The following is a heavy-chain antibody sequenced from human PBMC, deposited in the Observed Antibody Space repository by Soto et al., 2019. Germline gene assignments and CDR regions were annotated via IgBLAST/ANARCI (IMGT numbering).Heavy chain of an antibody. D-gene: IGHD6-19*01. CDR2: INQGGSEK. Sequence: EVQLVESGGGLVQPGGSLRLSCAASGFSFSSYWMSWVRQAPGKGLEWVANINQGGSEKYYVDALKGRFTISRDNAKNSLYLQVNSLRAEDTAVYYCARDRSSGIDYWGQGTLVTVSS. CDR3: ARDRSSGIDY. V-gene: IGHV3-7*01. CDR1: GFSFSSYW. J-gene: IGHJ4*02.